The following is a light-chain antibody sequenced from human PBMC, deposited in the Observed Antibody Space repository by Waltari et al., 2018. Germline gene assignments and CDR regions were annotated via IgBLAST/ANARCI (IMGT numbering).Light chain of an antibody. J-gene: IGLJ2*01. CDR1: ISDIGAYNH. V-gene: IGLV2-14*03. Sequence: QSALTQPASVSGSPGPSIPIPCTGTISDIGAYNHVSWYQQYPGQAPKLLIFDVSALPPGVFDRCSGSKAGNTASLTISGLQAEDEADYYCSSFTTSSSWIFGGGTKLTVL. CDR3: SSFTTSSSWI. CDR2: DVS.